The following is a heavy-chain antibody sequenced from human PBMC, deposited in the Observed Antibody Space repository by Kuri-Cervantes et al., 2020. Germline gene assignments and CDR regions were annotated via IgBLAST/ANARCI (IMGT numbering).Heavy chain of an antibody. D-gene: IGHD3-10*01. Sequence: ASVKVSCKASGYIFTGHYLHWVRQAPGQGLEWIGWINPSGGSTSYAQKFQGRVTMTRDTSASTVYMELSSLRSEDTAVYYCARVMGSRFYGMDVWGQGTTVIVSS. CDR3: ARVMGSRFYGMDV. J-gene: IGHJ6*02. CDR1: GYIFTGHY. V-gene: IGHV1-46*01. CDR2: INPSGGST.